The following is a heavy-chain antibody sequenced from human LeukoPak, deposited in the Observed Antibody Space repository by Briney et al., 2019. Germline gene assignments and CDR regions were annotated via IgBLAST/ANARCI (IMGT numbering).Heavy chain of an antibody. CDR3: AKDDPYSSGWYFDY. CDR2: ISYDGSNK. V-gene: IGHV3-30-3*01. CDR1: GFTFSNYA. Sequence: PGGSLRLPCAASGFTFSNYAMHWVRQAPGKGLEWVAVISYDGSNKYYADSVKGRFTISRDNSKNTLYLQMNSLRAEDTAVYYCAKDDPYSSGWYFDYWGQGTLVTVSS. D-gene: IGHD6-19*01. J-gene: IGHJ4*02.